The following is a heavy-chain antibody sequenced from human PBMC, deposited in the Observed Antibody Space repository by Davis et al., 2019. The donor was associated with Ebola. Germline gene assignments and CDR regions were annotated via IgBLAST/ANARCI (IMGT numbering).Heavy chain of an antibody. CDR2: IYHTGRT. CDR1: GGSISGYS. CDR3: ARGRCSYGYFDY. J-gene: IGHJ4*02. D-gene: IGHD5-18*01. V-gene: IGHV4-59*01. Sequence: MPSETLSLTCTVSGGSISGYSWSWIRQPPGKGLEWIGYIYHTGRTNYNPSLKSRVTISLETSKSQFSLKLSSVTAADTAVYYCARGRCSYGYFDYWGQGTLVTVSP.